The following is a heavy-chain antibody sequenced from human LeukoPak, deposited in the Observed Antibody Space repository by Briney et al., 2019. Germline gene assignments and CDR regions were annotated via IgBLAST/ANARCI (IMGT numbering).Heavy chain of an antibody. D-gene: IGHD3-10*01. CDR3: AREEYYYGSGSLYYYYGMDV. J-gene: IGHJ6*02. V-gene: IGHV3-33*01. CDR1: GFTFSSYG. Sequence: GGSLRLSCAASGFTFSSYGMHWVRQAPGKGLEWVAVIWYDGSNKYYADSVKGRFTISRDNSKNTLYLQMNSLGAEDTAVYYCAREEYYYGSGSLYYYYGMDVWGQGTTVTVSS. CDR2: IWYDGSNK.